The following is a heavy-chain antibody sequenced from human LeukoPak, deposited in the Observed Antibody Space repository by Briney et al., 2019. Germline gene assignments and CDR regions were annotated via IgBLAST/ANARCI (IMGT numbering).Heavy chain of an antibody. V-gene: IGHV1-24*01. Sequence: GASVKVSCKVSGYTLTELSMHWVRQAPGKGLEWMGGFDPEDGETIYAQKFQGRVTITADESTSTAYMELSSLRSEDTAVYYCARGKTYGDYFFDYWGQGTLVTVSS. CDR3: ARGKTYGDYFFDY. J-gene: IGHJ4*02. D-gene: IGHD4-17*01. CDR2: FDPEDGET. CDR1: GYTLTELS.